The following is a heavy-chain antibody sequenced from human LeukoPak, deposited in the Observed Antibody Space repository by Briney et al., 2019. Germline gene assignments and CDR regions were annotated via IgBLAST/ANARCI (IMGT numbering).Heavy chain of an antibody. CDR2: IYYSGST. Sequence: SETLSLTCTVSGGSISSGGYYWSWIRQHPGKGLEWIGYIYYSGSTYYNPSLKSRVTISVDTSKNQFSLKLSSVTAADTAVYYCARGRYDFRSGYDYGMDVWGQGTTVTVSS. J-gene: IGHJ6*02. V-gene: IGHV4-31*03. D-gene: IGHD3-3*01. CDR1: GGSISSGGYY. CDR3: ARGRYDFRSGYDYGMDV.